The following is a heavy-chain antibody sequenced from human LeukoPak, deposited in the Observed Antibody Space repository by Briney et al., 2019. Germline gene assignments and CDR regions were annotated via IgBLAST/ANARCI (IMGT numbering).Heavy chain of an antibody. CDR2: ISYDGSNK. J-gene: IGHJ4*02. D-gene: IGHD2-15*01. Sequence: GGSLRLSCAASGFTFSSYAMHWVRQAPGKGLEWVAVISYDGSNKYYADSVKGRFTISRDNSKNTLYLQMNSLRAEDTAVYYCAKDRGGSFEYFDYWGQGTLVTVSS. CDR3: AKDRGGSFEYFDY. V-gene: IGHV3-30-3*01. CDR1: GFTFSSYA.